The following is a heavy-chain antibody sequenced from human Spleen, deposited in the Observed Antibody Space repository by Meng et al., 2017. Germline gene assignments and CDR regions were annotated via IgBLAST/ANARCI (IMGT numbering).Heavy chain of an antibody. J-gene: IGHJ4*02. D-gene: IGHD3-22*01. CDR3: AKDLSGDSSNY. V-gene: IGHV1-2*06. CDR1: GYTFTGYY. CDR2: INPNSGGT. Sequence: ASVKVSCKASGYTFTGYYMHWVRQAPGQGLEWMGRINPNSGGTNYAQKFQGRVTMTRDTSISTAYMELSRLRSDDTALYYCAKDLSGDSSNYWGQGTLVTVSS.